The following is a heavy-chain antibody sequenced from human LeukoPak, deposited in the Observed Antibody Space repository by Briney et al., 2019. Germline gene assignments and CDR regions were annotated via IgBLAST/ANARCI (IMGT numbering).Heavy chain of an antibody. Sequence: PSETLSLTCTVSGGSISSYYWSWIRQPPGKGLEWIWYIYYIGSTNYNPSLKSRVTISVDTSKNQFSLKLSSVTAADTAVYYCARYPPVLRYFDWSSSFDIWGQGTMVTVSS. V-gene: IGHV4-59*01. CDR1: GGSISSYY. J-gene: IGHJ3*02. CDR2: IYYIGST. CDR3: ARYPPVLRYFDWSSSFDI. D-gene: IGHD3-9*01.